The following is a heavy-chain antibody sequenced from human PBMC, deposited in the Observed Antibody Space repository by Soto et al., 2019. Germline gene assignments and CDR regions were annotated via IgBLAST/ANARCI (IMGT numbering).Heavy chain of an antibody. D-gene: IGHD4-17*01. Sequence: SVKVSCKASGGTFSSYAISWVRQAPGQGLEWMGGIIPIFGTANYAQKFQGRVTITADESTSTAYMELSSLRSEDTAVYYCARYGGDDYGGTHDAFDIWGQGTMVTVSS. CDR1: GGTFSSYA. V-gene: IGHV1-69*13. J-gene: IGHJ3*02. CDR2: IIPIFGTA. CDR3: ARYGGDDYGGTHDAFDI.